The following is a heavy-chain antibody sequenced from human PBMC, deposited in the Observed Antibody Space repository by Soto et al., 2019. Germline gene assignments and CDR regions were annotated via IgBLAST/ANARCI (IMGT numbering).Heavy chain of an antibody. CDR3: AKEAYSGYDLSYYYGMDV. CDR2: ISGSGGST. Sequence: PGGSLRLSCAASGFTFSSYAMSWVRQAPGKGLEWVSAISGSGGSTYYADSVKGRFTISRDNSKNTLYLQMNSLRAEDTAVYYCAKEAYSGYDLSYYYGMDVWGQGTTVTVSS. D-gene: IGHD5-12*01. J-gene: IGHJ6*02. CDR1: GFTFSSYA. V-gene: IGHV3-23*01.